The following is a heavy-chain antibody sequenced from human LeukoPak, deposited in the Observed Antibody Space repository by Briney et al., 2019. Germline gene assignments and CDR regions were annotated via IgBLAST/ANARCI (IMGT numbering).Heavy chain of an antibody. V-gene: IGHV1-69*05. D-gene: IGHD6-6*01. Sequence: GSSVKVSCKASGGTFSSYAISWVRQAPGQGLEWMGGIIPIFGTANYAQKFQGRVTITTDESTSTAYMELSSLRSEDTAVYYCARVGVKYSSSRRLKYYYYYMDVWGKGTTVTVSS. CDR2: IIPIFGTA. CDR1: GGTFSSYA. J-gene: IGHJ6*03. CDR3: ARVGVKYSSSRRLKYYYYYMDV.